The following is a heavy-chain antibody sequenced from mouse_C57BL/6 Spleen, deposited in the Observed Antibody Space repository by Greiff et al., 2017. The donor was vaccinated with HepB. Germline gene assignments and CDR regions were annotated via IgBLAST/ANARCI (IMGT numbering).Heavy chain of an antibody. CDR2: ISSGSSTI. Sequence: EVQRVESGGGLVKPGGSLKLSCAASGFTFSDYGMHWVRQAPEKGLEWVAYISSGSSTIDYADTVKGRFTISRDKAKNTLFLEMTSLRSEDTAMYYSAGGYLDVWGTGTTVTASS. J-gene: IGHJ1*03. V-gene: IGHV5-17*01. CDR1: GFTFSDYG. CDR3: AGGYLDV.